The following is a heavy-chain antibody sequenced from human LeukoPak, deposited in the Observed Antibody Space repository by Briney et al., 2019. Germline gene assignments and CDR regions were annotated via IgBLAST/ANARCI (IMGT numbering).Heavy chain of an antibody. Sequence: GASVKVSCKASGYTFTSYGISWVRQAPGQGLEWMGWISAYNGNTNYAQKLQGRVTMTTDTSTSTAYMELRSLRSDDTAVYYCARRVTAIGYYYYGMDVWGQGTTVTASS. J-gene: IGHJ6*02. D-gene: IGHD2-21*02. CDR2: ISAYNGNT. CDR1: GYTFTSYG. V-gene: IGHV1-18*01. CDR3: ARRVTAIGYYYYGMDV.